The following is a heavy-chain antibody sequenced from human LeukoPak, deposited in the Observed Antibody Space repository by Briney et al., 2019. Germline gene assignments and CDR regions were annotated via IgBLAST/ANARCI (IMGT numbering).Heavy chain of an antibody. CDR1: GFTFSSYG. V-gene: IGHV3-30*02. D-gene: IGHD2-2*02. CDR3: AKPGRSEDIVVVPAAIGVLDY. Sequence: GGSLRLSCAASGFTFSSYGMHWVRQAPGKGLEWVAFIRYDGSNKYYADSVKGPFTISRDNSKNTLYLQMNSLRAEDTAVYYCAKPGRSEDIVVVPAAIGVLDYWGQGTLVTVSS. J-gene: IGHJ4*02. CDR2: IRYDGSNK.